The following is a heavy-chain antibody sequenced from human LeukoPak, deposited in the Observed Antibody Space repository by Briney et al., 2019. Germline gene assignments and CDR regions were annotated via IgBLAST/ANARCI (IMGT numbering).Heavy chain of an antibody. CDR2: ISSSSSYI. D-gene: IGHD1-26*01. Sequence: GGSLRLSCAASGFTFSNYAMNWVRQAPGKGLEWVSSISSSSSYIYYADSVKGRFTISRDNAKNSLNLQMNSLRAEDTAVYYCARDWEGPLGYFDYWGQGTLVTVSS. CDR3: ARDWEGPLGYFDY. V-gene: IGHV3-21*01. J-gene: IGHJ4*02. CDR1: GFTFSNYA.